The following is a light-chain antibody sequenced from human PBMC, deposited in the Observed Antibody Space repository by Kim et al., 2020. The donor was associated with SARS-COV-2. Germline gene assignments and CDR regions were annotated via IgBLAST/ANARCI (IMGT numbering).Light chain of an antibody. CDR3: QQSYSAPYT. CDR1: QSVNQF. J-gene: IGKJ2*01. CDR2: AAA. Sequence: DIQMTQSPSSLSASVGDRVTITCRASQSVNQFLNWYQQEAGKAPKLLIYAAATLQSGVPSRFSGSGSETEFTLTISSLQAEDLATYYCQQSYSAPYTFGQRTKREIK. V-gene: IGKV1-39*01.